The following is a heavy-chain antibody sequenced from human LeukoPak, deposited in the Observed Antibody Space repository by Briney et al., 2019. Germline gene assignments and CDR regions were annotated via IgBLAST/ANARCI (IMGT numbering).Heavy chain of an antibody. Sequence: ASVKVSCKASGYTFTSYYMHWVRQAPGQGLEWMGIINPSGGSTSYAQKFQGRVTITRDTSASTAYMELSSLRSEDMAVYYCARDSQAGNLDYWGQGTLVTVSS. V-gene: IGHV1-46*01. CDR3: ARDSQAGNLDY. D-gene: IGHD6-13*01. CDR2: INPSGGST. CDR1: GYTFTSYY. J-gene: IGHJ4*02.